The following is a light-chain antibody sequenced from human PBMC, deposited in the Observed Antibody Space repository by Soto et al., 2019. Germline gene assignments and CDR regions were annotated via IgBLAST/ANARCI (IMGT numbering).Light chain of an antibody. CDR2: GAS. V-gene: IGKV3-20*01. J-gene: IGKJ1*01. CDR1: QSVSNNY. Sequence: EFVLTQSPGTLSLSPGERATLSCRASQSVSNNYLAWYQQRPGQPPNLLIFGASHRAPDIPDRFSGSGSGTDFTLTISRLEPEDFAVYYCQQYGSSIQTFGQGTKVDNK. CDR3: QQYGSSIQT.